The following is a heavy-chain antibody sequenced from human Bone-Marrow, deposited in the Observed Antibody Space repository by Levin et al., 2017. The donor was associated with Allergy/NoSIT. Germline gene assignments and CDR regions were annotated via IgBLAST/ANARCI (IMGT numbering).Heavy chain of an antibody. CDR3: AKAGGGSDVVPYYYYPLDV. CDR2: MNPNSGNR. J-gene: IGHJ6*02. Sequence: PWASVKVSCKASGYTFDNYDINWVRQATGQGLEWMGWMNPNSGNRGYAQKFQGRVTMTRDASISTAYMELFSLRSEDTAVYFCAKAGGGSDVVPYYYYPLDVWGQGTTVTVSS. D-gene: IGHD2-15*01. V-gene: IGHV1-8*01. CDR1: GYTFDNYD.